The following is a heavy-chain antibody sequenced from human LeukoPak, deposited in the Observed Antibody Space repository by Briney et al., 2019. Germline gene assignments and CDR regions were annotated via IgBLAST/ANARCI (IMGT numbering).Heavy chain of an antibody. D-gene: IGHD2-21*02. CDR1: GFTFSSYG. CDR2: IRYDGSNK. Sequence: GGSLRLSCAASGFTFSSYGMHWVRQAPGKGLEGVAFIRYDGSNKYYADSVKGRFTISRDNSKNTLYLQMNSLRAEDTAVYYCAKEMCGGDCYSYGFDYWGQGTLVTVSS. J-gene: IGHJ4*02. V-gene: IGHV3-30*02. CDR3: AKEMCGGDCYSYGFDY.